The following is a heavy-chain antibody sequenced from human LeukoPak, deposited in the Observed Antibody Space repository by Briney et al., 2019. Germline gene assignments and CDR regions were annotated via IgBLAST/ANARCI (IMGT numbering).Heavy chain of an antibody. CDR3: ARYVMKGGLDL. J-gene: IGHJ5*02. V-gene: IGHV3-30*03. CDR1: GFSFSSYG. Sequence: GGSLRLSCAASGFSFSSYGMHWVRQAPGKGLEWVAVISYDGSDIFHVDSVKGRFTISRDNSKITLYLQMDSLRVEDTAVYYCARYVMKGGLDLWGQGTLVTVSS. CDR2: ISYDGSDI. D-gene: IGHD3-10*02.